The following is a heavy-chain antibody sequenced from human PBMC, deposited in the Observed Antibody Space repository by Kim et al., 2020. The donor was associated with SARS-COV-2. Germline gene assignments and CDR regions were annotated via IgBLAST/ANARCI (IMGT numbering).Heavy chain of an antibody. Sequence: SETLSLTCAVSGGSISSSNWWSWVRQPPGKGLEWIGEIHHSGSTNYNPSLKSRVTISVDKSKNQFSLKLSSVTAADTAVYDCARVTSSGYSSSWPDYWDHGTLVTVSS. CDR3: ARVTSSGYSSSWPDY. CDR1: GGSISSSNW. J-gene: IGHJ4*01. V-gene: IGHV4-4*02. CDR2: IHHSGST. D-gene: IGHD6-13*01.